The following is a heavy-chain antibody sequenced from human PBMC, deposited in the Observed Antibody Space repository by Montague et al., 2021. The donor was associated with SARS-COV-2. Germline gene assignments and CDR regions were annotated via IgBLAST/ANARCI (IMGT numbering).Heavy chain of an antibody. J-gene: IGHJ3*02. D-gene: IGHD6-19*01. V-gene: IGHV2-5*01. CDR2: XXWXXXK. CDR3: AHRPGIAVAGGAFDI. CDR1: GFSLSTSGVG. Sequence: PALVKPTQTLTLTCTFSGFSLSTSGVGVGWIRQPPGKALEWLAXXXWXXXKRXSPSLKSRLTITKDTSKNQVVLTMTNMDLVDTATYYCAHRPGIAVAGGAFDIWGQGTMVTVSS.